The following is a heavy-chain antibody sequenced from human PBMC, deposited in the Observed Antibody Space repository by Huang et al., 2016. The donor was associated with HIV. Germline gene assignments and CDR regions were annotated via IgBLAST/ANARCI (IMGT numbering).Heavy chain of an antibody. Sequence: QVQLVESGGGVVQPGRSLRLSCAASGFTFTSYAMHWVRQAPGKGLEWVELISYDESNKYYADSVKGRLTISRDYSKNTLYLHMNSLRAEDTAVYYCAREGRDYVWGSYSDYWGQGTLVTVSS. CDR3: AREGRDYVWGSYSDY. CDR1: GFTFTSYA. V-gene: IGHV3-30-3*01. D-gene: IGHD3-16*01. CDR2: ISYDESNK. J-gene: IGHJ4*02.